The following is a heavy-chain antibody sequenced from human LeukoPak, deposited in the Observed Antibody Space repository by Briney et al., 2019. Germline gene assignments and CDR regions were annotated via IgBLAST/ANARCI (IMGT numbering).Heavy chain of an antibody. V-gene: IGHV1-2*02. J-gene: IGHJ4*02. CDR2: INPGPGGT. Sequence: ASVKVSCKASGYTFTSYAMNWVRQAPGQGLEWMGWINPGPGGTLYAQKFQGRVTMTRDMSMTTAYMELTELRSDDTAVYYCAAQRDPRPFDHWGQGTLITVSS. D-gene: IGHD5-24*01. CDR3: AAQRDPRPFDH. CDR1: GYTFTSYA.